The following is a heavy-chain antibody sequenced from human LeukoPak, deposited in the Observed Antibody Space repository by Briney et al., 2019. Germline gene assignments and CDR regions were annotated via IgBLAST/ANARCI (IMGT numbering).Heavy chain of an antibody. Sequence: GGSLRLSCAASRSTFSSYWMTWVRQAPGKGLEWVANIKQDGSETYYVDSVKGRFTISRDNAKNSLYLQLNSLRAEDTAVYYCARATSRAFDIWGQGTMVTVSS. CDR1: RSTFSSYW. J-gene: IGHJ3*02. CDR3: ARATSRAFDI. V-gene: IGHV3-7*04. CDR2: IKQDGSET.